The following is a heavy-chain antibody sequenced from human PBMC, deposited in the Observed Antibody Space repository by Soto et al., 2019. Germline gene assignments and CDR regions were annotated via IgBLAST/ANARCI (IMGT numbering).Heavy chain of an antibody. V-gene: IGHV3-21*01. Sequence: VGSLRLSCGASRFTFSSYSMNWFRQAPGKGLEWVSSISSSSSYIYYADSVKGRFTISRDNAKNSLYLQMNSLRAEDTAVYYCARDLSGSYHDYWGQGTMGTVSS. CDR3: ARDLSGSYHDY. J-gene: IGHJ4*02. CDR1: RFTFSSYS. D-gene: IGHD6-19*01. CDR2: ISSSSSYI.